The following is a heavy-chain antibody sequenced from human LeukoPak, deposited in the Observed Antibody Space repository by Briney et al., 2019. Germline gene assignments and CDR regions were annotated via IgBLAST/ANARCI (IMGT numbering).Heavy chain of an antibody. D-gene: IGHD2-2*02. J-gene: IGHJ1*01. Sequence: GESLKIPCKGPGYSFTSYWIAWVRQVPGKGLGWMGIIFSGDSDTRHSPSFQGQVTISADKSISTAYMQWSSLKASDTAMYYCARLDYQLLYGYFQHWGQGTLVTVSS. V-gene: IGHV5-51*01. CDR1: GYSFTSYW. CDR2: IFSGDSDT. CDR3: ARLDYQLLYGYFQH.